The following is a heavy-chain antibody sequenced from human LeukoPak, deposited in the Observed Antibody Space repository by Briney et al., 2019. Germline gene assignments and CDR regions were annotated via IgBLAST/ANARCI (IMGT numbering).Heavy chain of an antibody. Sequence: SVKVSCKASGGTFSSYAISWVRQAPGQGLEWMGGIIPIFGTANYAQKLQGRVTMTTDTSTSTAYMELRSLRSDDTAVYYCARAAVVVAPDYWGQGTLVTVSS. J-gene: IGHJ4*02. CDR3: ARAAVVVAPDY. CDR1: GGTFSSYA. D-gene: IGHD2-15*01. V-gene: IGHV1-69*05. CDR2: IIPIFGTA.